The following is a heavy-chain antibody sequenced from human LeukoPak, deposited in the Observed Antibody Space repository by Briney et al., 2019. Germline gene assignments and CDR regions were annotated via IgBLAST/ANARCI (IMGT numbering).Heavy chain of an antibody. Sequence: GASVKVSCKASGYTFTGYYMHWVRQAPGQGLEWMGWINPNSGGTNYAQKFQGRVTMTRDTSISTAYMELSRLRSDDTAVYYCARDLGPKYYDFWSGYLVYWDQGTLVTVSS. CDR2: INPNSGGT. CDR3: ARDLGPKYYDFWSGYLVY. D-gene: IGHD3-3*01. CDR1: GYTFTGYY. V-gene: IGHV1-2*02. J-gene: IGHJ4*02.